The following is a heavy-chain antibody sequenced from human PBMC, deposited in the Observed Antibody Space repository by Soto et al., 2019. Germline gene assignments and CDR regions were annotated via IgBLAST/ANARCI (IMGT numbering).Heavy chain of an antibody. CDR3: ARSSKLYYFDDISYLDF. CDR2: MNTGDVNA. CDR1: GYNFNTYA. Sequence: ASVKVSCKASGYNFNTYAMHWVRQAPGQRLEWMGWMNTGDVNAKYSQRFQGRVTFTKDTSANTAYMELRSLTSEDTAVYYCARSSKLYYFDDISYLDFGGRGPPVPVPS. V-gene: IGHV1-3*04. D-gene: IGHD3-9*01. J-gene: IGHJ2*01.